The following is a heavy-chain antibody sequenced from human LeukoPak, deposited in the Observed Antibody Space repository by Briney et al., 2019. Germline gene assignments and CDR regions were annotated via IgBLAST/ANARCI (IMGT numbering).Heavy chain of an antibody. CDR2: INPNSGGT. V-gene: IGHV1-2*02. J-gene: IGHJ4*02. CDR1: GYTFTGYY. CDR3: ARGYYDILTGYNRERYFDY. Sequence: ASVKVSCKASGYTFTGYYIHWVRQAPGQGLEWMGWINPNSGGTDYAQKFQGRVTMTRDTSISTAYMELSRLRSDDTAVYYCARGYYDILTGYNRERYFDYWGQGTLVTVSS. D-gene: IGHD3-9*01.